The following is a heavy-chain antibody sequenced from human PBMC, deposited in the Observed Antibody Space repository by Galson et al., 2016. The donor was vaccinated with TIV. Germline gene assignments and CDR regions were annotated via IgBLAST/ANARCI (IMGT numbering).Heavy chain of an antibody. D-gene: IGHD5-18*01. Sequence: SVKVSCKASGDTFSMIVFNWVRQAPGQGLDWMGGINPLLGTVNNAQKFQGRVTFTADESRSTAYMELSSRQSEDTAIYYGATDRNTALDTYHAYYGMDAWGQGTAVIVSS. J-gene: IGHJ6*02. CDR1: GDTFSMIV. CDR3: ATDRNTALDTYHAYYGMDA. CDR2: INPLLGTV. V-gene: IGHV1-69*13.